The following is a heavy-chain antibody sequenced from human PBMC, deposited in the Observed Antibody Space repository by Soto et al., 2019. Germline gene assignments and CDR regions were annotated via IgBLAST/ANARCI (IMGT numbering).Heavy chain of an antibody. CDR3: AKDRDDYRSYVLDY. Sequence: EVQLLESGGGLVQPGGSLRLSCAASGFTFTNYAMTWVRQAPGKGLEWVSISSGSGSGGSTNYADSVKGRFTISRDNSKSTLYLQMNSLRVEDTAVYYCAKDRDDYRSYVLDYWGQGTLVTVSS. CDR1: GFTFTNYA. J-gene: IGHJ4*02. V-gene: IGHV3-23*01. CDR2: SSGSGSGGST. D-gene: IGHD4-4*01.